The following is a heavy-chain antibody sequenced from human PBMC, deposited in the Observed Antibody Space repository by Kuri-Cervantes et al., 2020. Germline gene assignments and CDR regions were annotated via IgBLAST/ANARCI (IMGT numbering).Heavy chain of an antibody. Sequence: SETLSLTCTVSGGSISDYYWNWIRQPPGEGLEYIGYIYYTGSTNYNPSLKSRVTISVDTSKNQFSLKLHPVTAADTAMYYCASTVLLWFGDKNVGAFDIWGQGTMVTVSS. J-gene: IGHJ3*02. D-gene: IGHD3-10*01. V-gene: IGHV4-59*01. CDR1: GGSISDYY. CDR3: ASTVLLWFGDKNVGAFDI. CDR2: IYYTGST.